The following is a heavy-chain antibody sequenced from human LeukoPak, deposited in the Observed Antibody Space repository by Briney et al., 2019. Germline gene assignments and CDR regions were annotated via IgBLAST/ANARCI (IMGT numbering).Heavy chain of an antibody. V-gene: IGHV3-23*01. J-gene: IGHJ4*02. Sequence: GGSLRLSCAASGFTFSSYATSWVRQAPGKGLEWVSAISGSGGSTYYADSVKGRFTISRDNSKNTLYLQMNSLRAEDTAVYYCARTYYYGSGSYYNNFDYWGQGTLVTVSS. CDR2: ISGSGGST. D-gene: IGHD3-10*01. CDR3: ARTYYYGSGSYYNNFDY. CDR1: GFTFSSYA.